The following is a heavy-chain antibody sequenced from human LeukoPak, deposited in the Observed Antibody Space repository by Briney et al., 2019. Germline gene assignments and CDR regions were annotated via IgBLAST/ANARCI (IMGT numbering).Heavy chain of an antibody. Sequence: ASVKVSCKASGYTFTSYDINWVRQAPGQGLEWMGWISAYNGNTNYAQKLQGRVTMTTDTSTSTAYMELRSLRSDDTAVYYCARYRDSMVRGNNWFDPWGQGTLVTVSS. CDR3: ARYRDSMVRGNNWFDP. V-gene: IGHV1-18*01. D-gene: IGHD3-10*01. CDR2: ISAYNGNT. CDR1: GYTFTSYD. J-gene: IGHJ5*02.